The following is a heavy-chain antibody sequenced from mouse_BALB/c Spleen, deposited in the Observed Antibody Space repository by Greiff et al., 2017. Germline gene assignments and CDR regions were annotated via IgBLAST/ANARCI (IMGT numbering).Heavy chain of an antibody. D-gene: IGHD4-1*01. Sequence: EVMLVESGPGLVKPSQSLSLTCTVTGYSITSDYAWNWIRQFPGNKLEWMGYISYSGSTSYNPSLKSRISITRDTSKNQFFLQLNSVTTEDTATYYCANWVYAMDYWGQGTSVTVSS. CDR1: GYSITSDYA. V-gene: IGHV3-2*02. CDR2: ISYSGST. J-gene: IGHJ4*01. CDR3: ANWVYAMDY.